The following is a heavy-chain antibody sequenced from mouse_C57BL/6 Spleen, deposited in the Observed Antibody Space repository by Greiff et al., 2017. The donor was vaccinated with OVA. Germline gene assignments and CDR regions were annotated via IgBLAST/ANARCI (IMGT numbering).Heavy chain of an antibody. Sequence: EVKLVESGGGLVKPGGSLKLSCAASGFTFSSYAMSWVRQTPEKRLEWVATISDGGSYTYYPDNVKGRFTISRDNAKNNLYLQMSHLKSEDTAMYYCARGIDGYYPHFDYWGQGTTLTVSS. CDR1: GFTFSSYA. CDR3: ARGIDGYYPHFDY. CDR2: ISDGGSYT. J-gene: IGHJ2*01. V-gene: IGHV5-4*03. D-gene: IGHD2-3*01.